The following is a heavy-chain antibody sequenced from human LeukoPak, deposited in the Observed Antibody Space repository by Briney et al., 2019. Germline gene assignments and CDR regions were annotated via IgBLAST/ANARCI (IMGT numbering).Heavy chain of an antibody. Sequence: GASLQISCQGSGYSFTSYWIGWVRQLPGKGLEWMGIIYPGDSDTRYSPSFQGQVTISADKSISTAYLQWSSLKASDTAMYYCARHRGIQLWLYNWFDPWGQGTLVTVSS. V-gene: IGHV5-51*01. J-gene: IGHJ5*02. D-gene: IGHD5-18*01. CDR2: IYPGDSDT. CDR1: GYSFTSYW. CDR3: ARHRGIQLWLYNWFDP.